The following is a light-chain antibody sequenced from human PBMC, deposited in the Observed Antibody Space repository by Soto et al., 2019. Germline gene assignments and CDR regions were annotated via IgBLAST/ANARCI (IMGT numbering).Light chain of an antibody. CDR2: EAS. Sequence: IQFTHSPSSLSASIVERVTITFLASQYINSYLAWYQQKPGKAPNLLIYEASILQRGVPSRFSGSISGTDFTLTISSLQAEDFATYYCQKTRSYPSNFGGGTKVDIK. V-gene: IGKV1-9*01. CDR3: QKTRSYPSN. CDR1: QYINSY. J-gene: IGKJ4*01.